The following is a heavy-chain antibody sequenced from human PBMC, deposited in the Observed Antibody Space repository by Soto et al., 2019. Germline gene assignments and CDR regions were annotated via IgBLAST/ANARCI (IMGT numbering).Heavy chain of an antibody. CDR2: IYSGGST. J-gene: IGHJ6*03. D-gene: IGHD3-3*01. CDR3: ARGGCTTIFGVVIISGDCYYYMDV. V-gene: IGHV3-66*01. Sequence: GGSLRLSCAASGFTVSSNYMSWVRQAPGKGLEWVSVIYSGGSTYYADSVKGRFTISRDNSKNTLYLQMNSLRAEDTAVYYCARGGCTTIFGVVIISGDCYYYMDVWGKGTTVTVSS. CDR1: GFTVSSNY.